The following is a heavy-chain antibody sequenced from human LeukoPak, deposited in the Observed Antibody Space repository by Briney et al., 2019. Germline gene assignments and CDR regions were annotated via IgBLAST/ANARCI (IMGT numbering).Heavy chain of an antibody. V-gene: IGHV1-69*05. CDR3: VAASHWVTTGSDY. J-gene: IGHJ4*02. D-gene: IGHD4-17*01. CDR1: GGTFSSYA. CDR2: IIPIFGTA. Sequence: SVKVSCKASGGTFSSYAISWVRQAPGQGLEWMGGIIPIFGTANYAQKFQGRVTITTDESTSTAYMELSSLRSEDTAVYYCVAASHWVTTGSDYWGQGTLVTVSS.